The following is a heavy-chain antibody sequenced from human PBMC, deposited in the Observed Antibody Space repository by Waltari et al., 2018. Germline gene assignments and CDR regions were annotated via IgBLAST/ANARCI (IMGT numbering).Heavy chain of an antibody. CDR2: INPSGGST. CDR1: GYTFTSYY. D-gene: IGHD3-10*01. J-gene: IGHJ4*02. Sequence: QVQLVQSGAEVKKPGASVKVSCKASGYTFTSYYMHWVRQAPGQGLEWMGIINPSGGSTSYAQKFQGRVTMTRDTSTSTVYMELSSLRSEDTAVYYCARGLEGAQGVIRPPFDYWGQGTLVTVSS. CDR3: ARGLEGAQGVIRPPFDY. V-gene: IGHV1-46*01.